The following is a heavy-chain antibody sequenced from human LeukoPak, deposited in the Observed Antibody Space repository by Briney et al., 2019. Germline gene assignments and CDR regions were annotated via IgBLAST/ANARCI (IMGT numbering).Heavy chain of an antibody. CDR1: GGTFSSYA. D-gene: IGHD5-18*01. CDR2: IIPIFGTA. CDR3: ARYSYGSYYYYYYMDV. J-gene: IGHJ6*03. V-gene: IGHV1-69*01. Sequence: SVKVSCKASGGTFSSYAISWVRQAPGQGLEWMGGIIPIFGTANYAQKFQGRVTITADGSTSTAYMELSSLRSEDTAVYYCARYSYGSYYYYYYMDVWGKGTTVTVSS.